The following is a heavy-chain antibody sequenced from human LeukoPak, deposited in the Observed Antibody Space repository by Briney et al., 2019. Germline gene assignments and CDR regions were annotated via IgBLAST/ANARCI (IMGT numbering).Heavy chain of an antibody. CDR1: GFTFSSYS. J-gene: IGHJ4*02. CDR2: ISSSSSYI. CDR3: ARSRYFDWFFFDY. V-gene: IGHV3-21*01. Sequence: KSGGSLRLSCAASGFTFSSYSMNWVRQAPGKGLEWVSSISSSSSYIYYADSVKGRFTISRDNAKNSLYLQMNSLRAEDTAVYYCARSRYFDWFFFDYWGQGTLVTVSS. D-gene: IGHD3-9*01.